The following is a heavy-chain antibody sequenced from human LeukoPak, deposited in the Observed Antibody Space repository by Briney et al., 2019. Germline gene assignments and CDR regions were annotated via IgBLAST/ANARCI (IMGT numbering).Heavy chain of an antibody. CDR1: GFTASSNY. CDR3: ARAQFYHDSSTYGPDY. Sequence: GGSLRLSCAASGFTASSNYMSWVRQAPGKGLEWVSVIYGGGSTYYADSAKGRFSISRDTSKNAVYLQMNSLRAEDTAVYYCARAQFYHDSSTYGPDYWGQGTLVTVSS. CDR2: IYGGGST. D-gene: IGHD3-22*01. V-gene: IGHV3-53*01. J-gene: IGHJ4*02.